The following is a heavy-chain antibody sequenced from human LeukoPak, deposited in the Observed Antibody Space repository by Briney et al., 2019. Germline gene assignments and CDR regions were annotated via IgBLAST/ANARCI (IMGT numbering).Heavy chain of an antibody. CDR3: AKDMGALLVLPFDS. CDR1: GFKFDDYA. J-gene: IGHJ4*02. V-gene: IGHV3-9*01. Sequence: GGSLRLSCAASGFKFDDYAIHWVRQPPGKGLEWVSGISWNSGTIAYADSVKGRFTISRDNAKNSLYLQMTSLRVEDTAFYYCAKDMGALLVLPFDSWGQGTLVTVSS. D-gene: IGHD3-3*02. CDR2: ISWNSGTI.